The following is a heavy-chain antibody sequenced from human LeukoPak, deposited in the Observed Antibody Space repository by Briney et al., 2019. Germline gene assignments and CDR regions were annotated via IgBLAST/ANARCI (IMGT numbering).Heavy chain of an antibody. CDR1: GYTFTGYY. V-gene: IGHV1-2*02. J-gene: IGHJ6*03. CDR2: INPYSGGT. Sequence: GASVNVSCKASGYTFTGYYMHWVRQAPGQGLEWMGWINPYSGGTNYAQKFQGRVTMTRDTSISTAYMELSRLRSDDTAVYYCVQSSGGVYYYMDVWGKGTTVTVSS. D-gene: IGHD6-19*01. CDR3: VQSSGGVYYYMDV.